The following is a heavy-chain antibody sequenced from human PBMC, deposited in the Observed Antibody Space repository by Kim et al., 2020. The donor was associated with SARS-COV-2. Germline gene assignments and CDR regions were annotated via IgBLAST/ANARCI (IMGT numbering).Heavy chain of an antibody. CDR2: ISYDGRNE. D-gene: IGHD3-22*01. Sequence: GGSLRLSCAASGFTFSNFGMDWVRQAPGKGLEWLAVISYDGRNEYYADSVKGRFIISRDNSKTTLYLQMDSLTAEDTAVYYCARDSDSSGHFSWFDPWGQLTLVTVSS. V-gene: IGHV3-33*01. CDR1: GFTFSNFG. CDR3: ARDSDSSGHFSWFDP. J-gene: IGHJ5*02.